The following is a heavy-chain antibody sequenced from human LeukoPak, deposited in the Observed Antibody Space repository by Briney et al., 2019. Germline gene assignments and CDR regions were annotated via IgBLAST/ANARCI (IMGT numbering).Heavy chain of an antibody. J-gene: IGHJ4*02. CDR3: ARDGVATNDC. D-gene: IGHD5-24*01. Sequence: GGSLRLSCAASGFPFSNYAMQWVRQAPGKGLEYVSGISSNGGTTVYANSVKGRFTISRDNSKNTLYLQMGSLKAEDMAVYYCARDGVATNDCWGQGTLVTVSS. CDR2: ISSNGGTT. CDR1: GFPFSNYA. V-gene: IGHV3-64*01.